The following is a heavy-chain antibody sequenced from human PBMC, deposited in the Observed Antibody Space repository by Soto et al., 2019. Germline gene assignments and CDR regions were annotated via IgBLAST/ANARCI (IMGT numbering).Heavy chain of an antibody. V-gene: IGHV3-23*01. Sequence: GGSLRLSCAASGFAFNTYAMSWVRQAPGKGLQWVSGVSGSGDTKYYAESVKGRFTISRDNSKNTLYLQMNSLRADDTAVYYCAKDTFSGYCSGGNCFAVGGDDYWGQGTLVTVYS. CDR1: GFAFNTYA. CDR2: VSGSGDTK. CDR3: AKDTFSGYCSGGNCFAVGGDDY. J-gene: IGHJ4*02. D-gene: IGHD2-15*01.